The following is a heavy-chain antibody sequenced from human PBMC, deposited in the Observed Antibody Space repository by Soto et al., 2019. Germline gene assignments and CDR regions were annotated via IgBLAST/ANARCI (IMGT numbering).Heavy chain of an antibody. CDR2: ISAYNGNT. Sequence: ASVKVSCKASGYTFTSYGISWVRQAPGQGLEGMGWISAYNGNTNYAQKLQGRVTMTTDTSTSKAYMELRSLRSDDTAVYYCARRPTYYYDSSGREPNFDYWGQGTRGTVST. V-gene: IGHV1-18*01. J-gene: IGHJ4*02. CDR3: ARRPTYYYDSSGREPNFDY. D-gene: IGHD3-22*01. CDR1: GYTFTSYG.